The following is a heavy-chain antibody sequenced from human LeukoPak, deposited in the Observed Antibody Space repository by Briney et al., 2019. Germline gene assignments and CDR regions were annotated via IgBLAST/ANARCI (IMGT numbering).Heavy chain of an antibody. CDR1: GGTFSSYA. V-gene: IGHV1-69*04. CDR3: ASHDSGDYFDY. J-gene: IGHJ4*02. Sequence: SVKVSCKASGGTFSSYAISWVRQAPGQGLEWMGRIIPILGIANYAQKFQGRVTITADKSTSTAYMELSSLRSEDTAVYYCASHDSGDYFDYWGQGTLVTVSS. D-gene: IGHD3-10*01. CDR2: IIPILGIA.